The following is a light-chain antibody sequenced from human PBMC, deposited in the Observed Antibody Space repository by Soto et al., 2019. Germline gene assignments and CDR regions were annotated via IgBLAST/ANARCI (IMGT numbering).Light chain of an antibody. J-gene: IGKJ3*01. CDR3: QQSYGIFT. CDR2: AAS. CDR1: QSISSY. V-gene: IGKV1-39*01. Sequence: DIQTTQSPSSLSASVGDRVTITCRASQSISSYLNWYQQKPGKAPKLLIYAASSLQSGVPSRFSGSGSGTDFTLTISSLQPEDFATYYCQQSYGIFTFGPGTKVDIK.